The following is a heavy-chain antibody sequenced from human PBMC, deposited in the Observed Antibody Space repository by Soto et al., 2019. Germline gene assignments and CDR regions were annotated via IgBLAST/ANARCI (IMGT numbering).Heavy chain of an antibody. CDR2: ISSSCSTI. CDR1: GFTFSGYC. J-gene: IGHJ6*02. CDR3: APLGYSYGPNPPTTDV. V-gene: IGHV3-11*01. Sequence: GGSLRLSCAASGFTFSGYCLSWIRQAQGKGLGWVSYISSSCSTIYYADSVKGRFTISRDNAKNSLYLQMHSLRAEDTAVYYCAPLGYSYGPNPPTTDVWGQGTTVTVSS. D-gene: IGHD5-18*01.